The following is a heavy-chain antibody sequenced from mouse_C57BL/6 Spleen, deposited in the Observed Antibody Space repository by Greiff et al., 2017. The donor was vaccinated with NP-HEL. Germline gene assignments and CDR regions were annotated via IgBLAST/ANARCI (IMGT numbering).Heavy chain of an antibody. CDR2: IYPRDGST. Sequence: QVQLQQSDAELVKPGASVKISCKVSGYTFTDHTIHWMKQRPEQGLEWIGYIYPRDGSTKYNEKFKGKATLTADKSSSTAYMQLNSLTSEDSAVYFCAREGIYYDYGIEAMDYWGQGTSVTVSS. CDR1: GYTFTDHT. J-gene: IGHJ4*01. CDR3: AREGIYYDYGIEAMDY. D-gene: IGHD2-4*01. V-gene: IGHV1-78*01.